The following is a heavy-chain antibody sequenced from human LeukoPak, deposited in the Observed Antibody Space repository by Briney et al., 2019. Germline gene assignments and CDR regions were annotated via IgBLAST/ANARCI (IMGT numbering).Heavy chain of an antibody. CDR1: GGSVSSYS. CDR2: IYSSGST. J-gene: IGHJ4*02. CDR3: AREDDSGTYYGVNY. D-gene: IGHD1-26*01. V-gene: IGHV4-4*07. Sequence: SETLSLTCTVSGGSVSSYSWSWIRQPAGGGLEWIGRIYSSGSTNYNPSLKSRVTISVDKSKNQFSLKLSSVTAADTAVYYCAREDDSGTYYGVNYWGQGTLVIVSS.